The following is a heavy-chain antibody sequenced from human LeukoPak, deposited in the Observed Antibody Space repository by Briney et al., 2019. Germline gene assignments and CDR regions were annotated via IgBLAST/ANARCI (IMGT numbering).Heavy chain of an antibody. CDR1: GFTFSSYA. J-gene: IGHJ4*02. CDR3: ARDTFKASIAAAEACDY. D-gene: IGHD6-13*01. Sequence: PGGSLRLSCAASGFTFSSYAMSWVRQAPGKGLEWVSAISGSGGSTYYADSVKGRFTISRDNSKNTLYLQMNSLRAEDTAVYYCARDTFKASIAAAEACDYWGQGTLVTVSS. V-gene: IGHV3-23*01. CDR2: ISGSGGST.